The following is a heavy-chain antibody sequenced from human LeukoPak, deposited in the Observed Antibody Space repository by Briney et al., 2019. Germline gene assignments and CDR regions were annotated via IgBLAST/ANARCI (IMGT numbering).Heavy chain of an antibody. CDR3: ARWYSSGWAFDY. V-gene: IGHV4-59*08. D-gene: IGHD6-19*01. CDR2: IHYSGST. J-gene: IGHJ4*02. CDR1: GGSFSGYY. Sequence: SETLSLTCAVYGGSFSGYYWNWIRRPPGKGLEWIGYIHYSGSTMYNPSLKSRVTISVDTSKNQFSLKLSSVTAADTAVYYCARWYSSGWAFDYWGQGTLVTVSS.